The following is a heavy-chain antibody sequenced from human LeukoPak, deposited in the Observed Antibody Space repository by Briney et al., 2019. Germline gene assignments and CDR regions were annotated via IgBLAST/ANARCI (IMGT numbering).Heavy chain of an antibody. CDR1: GFTFSSYG. CDR2: IWYDGSNK. J-gene: IGHJ4*02. Sequence: PGRSLRLSYAASGFTFSSYGMHWVRQAPGKGLEWVAVIWYDGSNKYYADSVKGRFTISRDNSKNTLYLQMNSLRAEDTAVYYCARGSQDSAYYFDYWGQGTLVTVSS. D-gene: IGHD3/OR15-3a*01. V-gene: IGHV3-33*01. CDR3: ARGSQDSAYYFDY.